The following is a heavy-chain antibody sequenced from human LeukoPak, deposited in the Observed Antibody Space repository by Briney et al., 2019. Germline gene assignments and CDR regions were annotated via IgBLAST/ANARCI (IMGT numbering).Heavy chain of an antibody. J-gene: IGHJ4*02. D-gene: IGHD2-2*01. CDR1: GGSISSYY. V-gene: IGHV4-59*08. CDR2: IYYSGST. CDR3: ARVGYCSSTSCPRGAVDY. Sequence: PSETLSLTCTVSGGSISSYYWSWIRQPPGKGLEWIGYIYYSGSTNYNPSLKSRVTISVDTSKNQFSLKLSSVTAADTAVYYCARVGYCSSTSCPRGAVDYWGQGTLVTVSS.